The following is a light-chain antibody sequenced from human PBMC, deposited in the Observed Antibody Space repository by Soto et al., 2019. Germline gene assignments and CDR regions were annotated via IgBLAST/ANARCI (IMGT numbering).Light chain of an antibody. J-gene: IGKJ1*01. V-gene: IGKV1-5*01. CDR3: QQYQSDTWT. CDR2: DVS. Sequence: EIQTIQSASTVSASVVERIRLTSPDSQKIERWQAWYQQKPGKATQLLLYDVSTLERGVPSRFSGSGSASQFTLTIGDLQADDFATYCCQQYQSDTWTFGQGTKV. CDR1: QKIERW.